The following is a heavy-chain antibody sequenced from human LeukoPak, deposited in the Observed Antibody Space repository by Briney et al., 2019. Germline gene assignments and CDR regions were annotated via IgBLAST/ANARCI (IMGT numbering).Heavy chain of an antibody. J-gene: IGHJ6*02. Sequence: GGSLRLSCAASGFTFSSYGMHWVRQAPGKGLEWVAVISYDGSNKYYADSVKGRFTISRDNSKNTLYLQMNSLRAEDTAVYYCAKDGKTYYYDSSAYGMDVWGQGTTVTVSS. CDR3: AKDGKTYYYDSSAYGMDV. CDR1: GFTFSSYG. V-gene: IGHV3-30*18. CDR2: ISYDGSNK. D-gene: IGHD3-22*01.